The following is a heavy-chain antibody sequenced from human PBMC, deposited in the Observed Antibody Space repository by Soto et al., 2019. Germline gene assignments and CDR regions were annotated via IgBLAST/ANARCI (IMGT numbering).Heavy chain of an antibody. CDR3: ASLHAYCASTNSHAYYDIDV. V-gene: IGHV4-39*01. CDR2: IYSSENT. CDR1: GGSVSSNSYS. J-gene: IGHJ6*02. Sequence: QLQLQESGPGLVKPSETLSLTCTVSGGSVSSNSYSWGWIRQSPGKGLEWIGTIYSSENTYYNPSLLSRVTISLDTTKTEFSLTLTSVTAADTAVYYCASLHAYCASTNSHAYYDIDVWGQGTTVTVSS. D-gene: IGHD2-2*01.